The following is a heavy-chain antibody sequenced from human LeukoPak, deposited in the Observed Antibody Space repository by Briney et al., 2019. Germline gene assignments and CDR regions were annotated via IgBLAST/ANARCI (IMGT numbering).Heavy chain of an antibody. CDR3: AKDRHYDTVYFQH. V-gene: IGHV3-23*01. D-gene: IGHD3-22*01. Sequence: GGSLRLSCTASGFAMSWVRQAPGKGLEWVASIRGSGDDSTYYADSVKGRFIISRDHFKNTLYLQMDSLRAEDSAVYYCAKDRHYDTVYFQHWGQGTLVTVSS. CDR2: IRGSGDDST. J-gene: IGHJ1*01. CDR1: GFA.